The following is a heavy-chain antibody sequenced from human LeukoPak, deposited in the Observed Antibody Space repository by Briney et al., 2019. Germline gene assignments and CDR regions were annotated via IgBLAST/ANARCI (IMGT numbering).Heavy chain of an antibody. Sequence: PGGSLRLSCAASGFTFSRYAMSWVRQAPGKGVEWVSAISGSGGSTYYAVSLKGRFTISRDNSKNTLYLQMNSLRAEDTAVYYCAKDSGYYDILTGYPGGDWFDPWGQGTLVTVSS. D-gene: IGHD3-9*01. CDR3: AKDSGYYDILTGYPGGDWFDP. CDR1: GFTFSRYA. V-gene: IGHV3-23*01. CDR2: ISGSGGST. J-gene: IGHJ5*02.